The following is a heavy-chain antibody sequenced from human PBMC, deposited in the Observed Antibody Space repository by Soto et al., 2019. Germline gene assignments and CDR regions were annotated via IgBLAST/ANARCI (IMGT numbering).Heavy chain of an antibody. D-gene: IGHD6-13*01. V-gene: IGHV4-39*01. CDR3: ARHLTAAAHTDY. J-gene: IGHJ4*02. Sequence: QLQLQESGPGLVKPSETLSLSCTVSGGSISSNNYHWRWIRQPPGKGMDWIGTIYYSRTSYYNPSRKRRVTIPVNTPKKHFAPKLISVTAADTAVYDCARHLTAAAHTDYWGQGTLVTVSS. CDR1: GGSISSNNYH. CDR2: IYYSRTS.